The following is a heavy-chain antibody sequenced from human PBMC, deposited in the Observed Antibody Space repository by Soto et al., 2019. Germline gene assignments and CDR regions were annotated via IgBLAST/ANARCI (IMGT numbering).Heavy chain of an antibody. V-gene: IGHV4-30-2*01. J-gene: IGHJ5*02. CDR3: ARAVFCTDGFCFPNWLDP. CDR2: IYQTGTT. D-gene: IGHD2-8*01. CDR1: GDSINNDGHS. Sequence: SETLSLTCTVSGDSINNDGHSWSWIRQPPGEALEWIGYIYQTGTTQYNPSLSSRVSISADRSKNQFSLHLTSVTAADTAVYYCARAVFCTDGFCFPNWLDPWGQGILVTVSS.